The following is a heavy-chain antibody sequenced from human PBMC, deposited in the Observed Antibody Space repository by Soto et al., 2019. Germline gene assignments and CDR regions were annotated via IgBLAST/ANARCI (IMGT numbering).Heavy chain of an antibody. CDR2: INGGGGST. V-gene: IGHV3-23*01. Sequence: GGSLRPSCAASGFTSTNQFMNWVRQAPGRVLEWVLAINGGGGSTCYADAVKGRFTISRNNSTNTLYLQMHSLRADDTAVYYCANVPEYNFWSGYRYYFDYWGQGTLVTAPQ. CDR3: ANVPEYNFWSGYRYYFDY. CDR1: GFTSTNQF. J-gene: IGHJ4*02. D-gene: IGHD3-3*01.